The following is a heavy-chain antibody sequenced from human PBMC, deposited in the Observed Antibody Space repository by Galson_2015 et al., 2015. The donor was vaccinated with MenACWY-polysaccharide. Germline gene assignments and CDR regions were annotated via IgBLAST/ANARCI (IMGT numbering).Heavy chain of an antibody. Sequence: SLRLSCAGSGFTFDSYAMAWVRQAPGKGLEWVSSISGSGTSAYYADSVKGRFTISRDNSKHTLFLQMNSLRAEDTAVYYCTKETRLGRAGTGGDFQRWGQGPMVPVPS. CDR2: ISGSGTSA. V-gene: IGHV3-23*01. D-gene: IGHD1-1*01. CDR1: GFTFDSYA. J-gene: IGHJ1*01. CDR3: TKETRLGRAGTGGDFQR.